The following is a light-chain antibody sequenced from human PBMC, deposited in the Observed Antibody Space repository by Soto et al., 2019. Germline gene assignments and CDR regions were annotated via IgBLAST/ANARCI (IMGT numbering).Light chain of an antibody. V-gene: IGKV3-15*01. Sequence: EIVVTQSPATLSVSPGERATLSCRASQSVSSNLAWYQQKPGQAPRLLIYGASTRATGIPARFSGSGSGTEFTLTISSLQSEDFAVYYCQQYNNWPPSTFGGGTKVDIK. CDR3: QQYNNWPPST. CDR1: QSVSSN. CDR2: GAS. J-gene: IGKJ4*01.